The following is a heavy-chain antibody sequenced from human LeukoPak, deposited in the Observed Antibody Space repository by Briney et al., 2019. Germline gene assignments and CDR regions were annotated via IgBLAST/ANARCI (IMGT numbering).Heavy chain of an antibody. V-gene: IGHV3-23*01. J-gene: IGHJ3*02. CDR3: AKAMWELRWDAFDI. CDR2: IGGSGGST. CDR1: GFTFSSYA. Sequence: PGGSLRLSCAASGFTFSSYAMSWVRKAPGKGRERVSAIGGSGGSTYYADSVKGRFTISRDNSKNTLYLQMNSLRAEDTAVYYCAKAMWELRWDAFDIWGQGTMVTVSS. D-gene: IGHD1-26*01.